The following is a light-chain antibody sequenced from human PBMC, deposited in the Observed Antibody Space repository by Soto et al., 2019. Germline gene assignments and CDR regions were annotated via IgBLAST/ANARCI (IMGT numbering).Light chain of an antibody. CDR3: QQYNNWPPA. CDR1: QSVSSN. V-gene: IGKV3-15*01. Sequence: EIVMTQSPATLSVSPGERATLSCRASQSVSSNLAWYQQKPGQAPRLLIYGASTRATGIPARFSGSGSGTEFTLTIRSLQSEDFAVYYCQQYNNWPPAFGQGTKVVIK. CDR2: GAS. J-gene: IGKJ1*01.